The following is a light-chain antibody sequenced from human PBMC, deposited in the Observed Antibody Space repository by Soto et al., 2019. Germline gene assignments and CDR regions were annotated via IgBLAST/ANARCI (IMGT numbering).Light chain of an antibody. Sequence: TQSPDTLSASLGEIVTLSCKASQSIGPNLAWYQQRPGQAPRLLIHRASMRATGVPARFIGRGFGTEFTLTITNLQSEDCAVYFCQQYENWPPYNFGQGTKLDI. CDR2: RAS. CDR3: QQYENWPPYN. V-gene: IGKV3-15*01. J-gene: IGKJ2*01. CDR1: QSIGPN.